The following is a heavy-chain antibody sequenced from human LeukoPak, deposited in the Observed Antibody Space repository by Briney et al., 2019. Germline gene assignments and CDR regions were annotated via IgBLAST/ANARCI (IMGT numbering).Heavy chain of an antibody. J-gene: IGHJ4*02. CDR3: AREGYYGSGSPPSLYFDY. V-gene: IGHV3-33*01. CDR1: GFTFSSYG. D-gene: IGHD3-10*01. Sequence: PGGSLRLSCAASGFTFSSYGMHWVRQAPGKGLEWVAVIWFDGSNKHYADSVKGRFTISRDNSRSTLYLQMNSLRPEDTAIYYCAREGYYGSGSPPSLYFDYWGQGTLVTVSS. CDR2: IWFDGSNK.